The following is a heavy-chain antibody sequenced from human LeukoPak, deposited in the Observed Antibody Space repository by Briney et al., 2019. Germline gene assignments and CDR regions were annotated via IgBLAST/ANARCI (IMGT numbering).Heavy chain of an antibody. V-gene: IGHV1-69*04. CDR1: GGTFSSYA. D-gene: IGHD3-22*01. J-gene: IGHJ4*02. Sequence: ASVTVSCKASGGTFSSYAISWVRQAPGQGLEWMGRIIPIFGIANYAQKFQGRVTITADKSTSTAYMELSSLRSEDTAVYYCARNYYDTPPDYWGQGTLVTVSS. CDR2: IIPIFGIA. CDR3: ARNYYDTPPDY.